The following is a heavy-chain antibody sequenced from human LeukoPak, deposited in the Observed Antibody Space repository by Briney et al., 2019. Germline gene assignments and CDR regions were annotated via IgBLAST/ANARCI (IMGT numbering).Heavy chain of an antibody. CDR3: ARDSCGSPSCFDY. CDR2: IQYDGSIE. D-gene: IGHD2-2*01. J-gene: IGHJ4*02. Sequence: GGSLRLSCTASGFTFSSYGMHWVSQAPGRGLEWVAAIQYDGSIEYYADSVKGRFTISRDKSKNTLFLQVNSLRAEDTAVYYCARDSCGSPSCFDYWGQGTLVTVSS. CDR1: GFTFSSYG. V-gene: IGHV3-33*01.